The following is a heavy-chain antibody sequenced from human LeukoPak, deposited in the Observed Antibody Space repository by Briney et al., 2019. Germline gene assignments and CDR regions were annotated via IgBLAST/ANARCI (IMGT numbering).Heavy chain of an antibody. Sequence: GAPVKVSCKASGYTFTSYGISWVRQAPGQGLEWMGWISAYNGNTNYAQKLQGRVTMTTDTSTSTAYMELRSLRSDDTAVYYCARVAHIENDYGDLEGLGYWGQGTLVTVSS. D-gene: IGHD4-17*01. CDR2: ISAYNGNT. V-gene: IGHV1-18*01. CDR1: GYTFTSYG. CDR3: ARVAHIENDYGDLEGLGY. J-gene: IGHJ4*02.